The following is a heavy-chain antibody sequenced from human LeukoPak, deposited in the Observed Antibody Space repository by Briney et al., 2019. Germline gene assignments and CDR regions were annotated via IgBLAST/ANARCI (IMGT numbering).Heavy chain of an antibody. CDR3: ARAPSEIGGYYPEYFRH. Sequence: PGGSLRPSCPASGFTFSSYWMHWVRQAPGKGLVWVSRIKSDGSTNYADSVKGRFTISRDNAKNTVSPQMNGLRAEDTGVYYCARAPSEIGGYYPEYFRHWGQGTLVTVSS. D-gene: IGHD3-22*01. J-gene: IGHJ1*01. CDR1: GFTFSSYW. V-gene: IGHV3-74*01. CDR2: IKSDGST.